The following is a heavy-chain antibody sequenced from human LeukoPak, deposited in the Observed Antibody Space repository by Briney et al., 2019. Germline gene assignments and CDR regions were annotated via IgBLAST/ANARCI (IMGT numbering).Heavy chain of an antibody. V-gene: IGHV3-30*02. D-gene: IGHD6-13*01. CDR1: GFTFSSYG. CDR3: AKDRIAAAYYFDY. J-gene: IGHJ4*02. CDR2: IRYDGSNK. Sequence: GGSLRLSCAAAGFTFSSYGMHWVRQAPGKGLEWVAFIRYDGSNKYYADAVKGRFTISRDNSKNTLYLQMNSLRAEDTAVYYCAKDRIAAAYYFDYWGQGTLVTVSS.